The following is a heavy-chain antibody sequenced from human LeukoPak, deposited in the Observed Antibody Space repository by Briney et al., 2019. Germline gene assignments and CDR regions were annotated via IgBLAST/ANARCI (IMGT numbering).Heavy chain of an antibody. D-gene: IGHD3-10*01. CDR2: ISYDGSNK. CDR3: AKVLLWFGYYYYGMDV. CDR1: VFTFSSYG. Sequence: GRSLRLSCAASVFTFSSYGMHWVRQAPGKGLEWVAVISYDGSNKYYADSVKGRFTISRDNSKNTLYLQMNSLRAEDTAVYYCAKVLLWFGYYYYGMDVWGQGPTVTVSS. V-gene: IGHV3-30*18. J-gene: IGHJ6*02.